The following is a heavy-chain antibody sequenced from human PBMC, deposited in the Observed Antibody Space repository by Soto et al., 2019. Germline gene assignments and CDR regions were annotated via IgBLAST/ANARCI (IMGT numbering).Heavy chain of an antibody. CDR2: IIPMFGTA. D-gene: IGHD3-22*01. CDR3: ASPGRDSSGYSDAFDI. J-gene: IGHJ3*02. Sequence: QVQLVQSGAEVKKPGSSVKVSCKASGGTFSSYAISWVRQAPGQGLEWMGGIIPMFGTANYAQKFQGRVTITADESTSTSYMELSSLRSEDTAVYYCASPGRDSSGYSDAFDIWGQGTMVTVSS. CDR1: GGTFSSYA. V-gene: IGHV1-69*12.